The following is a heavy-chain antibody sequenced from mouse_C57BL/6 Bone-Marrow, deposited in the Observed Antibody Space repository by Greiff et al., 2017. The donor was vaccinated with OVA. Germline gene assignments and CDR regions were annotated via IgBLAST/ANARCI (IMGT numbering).Heavy chain of an antibody. J-gene: IGHJ2*01. CDR1: GYTFTSYW. CDR3: ARGVTFDY. V-gene: IGHV1-61*01. D-gene: IGHD2-5*01. Sequence: QVQLQQPGAELVRPGSSVKLSCKASGYTFTSYWMDWVQQRPGQGLEWIGNIYPSDSETHYNQKFKDKATLTVDKSSSTAYMQLSSLTSEDSAVYYCARGVTFDYWGQGTTLTVSS. CDR2: IYPSDSET.